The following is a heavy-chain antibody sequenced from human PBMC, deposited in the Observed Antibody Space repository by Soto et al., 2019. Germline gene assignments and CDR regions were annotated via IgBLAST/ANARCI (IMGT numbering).Heavy chain of an antibody. D-gene: IGHD1-7*01. CDR1: GFTFSSYW. Sequence: EVQLVESGGGLVQPGGSLRLSCAASGFTFSSYWMYWGRQARGKGLVWVSRIKTDGSITSYADSVKGRFTVSRDNARDMLYLQMNSLRAEDTAVYYCAKDMNSVPEYWGQGTLVTVSS. CDR2: IKTDGSIT. CDR3: AKDMNSVPEY. J-gene: IGHJ4*02. V-gene: IGHV3-74*01.